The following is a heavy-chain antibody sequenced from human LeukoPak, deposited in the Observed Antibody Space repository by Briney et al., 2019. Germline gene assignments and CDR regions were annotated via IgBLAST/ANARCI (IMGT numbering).Heavy chain of an antibody. Sequence: SETLSLTCTASGGSISSSSYYWGWIRQPPGKGLAWIASIYYSGSTYYNPSLKSRVTISVDTSKNQFSLRLSSVTAADTAVYYCARLYSGSYLPDQWGQGTLVTVSS. V-gene: IGHV4-39*01. CDR1: GGSISSSSYY. CDR2: IYYSGST. J-gene: IGHJ4*02. CDR3: ARLYSGSYLPDQ. D-gene: IGHD1-26*01.